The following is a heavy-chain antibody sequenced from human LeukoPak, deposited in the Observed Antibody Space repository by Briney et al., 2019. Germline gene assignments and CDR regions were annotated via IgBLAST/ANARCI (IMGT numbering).Heavy chain of an antibody. Sequence: ASVKVSCKASGYTFTGYYMHWVRQAPGQGLEWMRWVNPNNGGTNYAQKFQGRVTMTRDTSINTGYMELSRLRSDDTAVYYCATAPRYSSSRPPFDYWGQGTLVTVSS. CDR2: VNPNNGGT. CDR1: GYTFTGYY. CDR3: ATAPRYSSSRPPFDY. D-gene: IGHD6-13*01. J-gene: IGHJ4*02. V-gene: IGHV1-2*02.